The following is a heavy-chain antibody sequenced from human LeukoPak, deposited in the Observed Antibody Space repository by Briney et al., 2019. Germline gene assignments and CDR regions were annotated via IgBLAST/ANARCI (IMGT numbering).Heavy chain of an antibody. J-gene: IGHJ5*02. CDR2: IRSKANSYAT. CDR3: ARGSGSGWPLDR. D-gene: IGHD6-19*01. CDR1: GFTFSGSA. V-gene: IGHV3-73*01. Sequence: GGSLRLSCAASGFTFSGSAMHWVRQASGKGLEWVGRIRSKANSYATAYAASVKGRFTISRDDSKNTAYLQMNSLKTEDTAVYYCARGSGSGWPLDRWGQGALVTVSS.